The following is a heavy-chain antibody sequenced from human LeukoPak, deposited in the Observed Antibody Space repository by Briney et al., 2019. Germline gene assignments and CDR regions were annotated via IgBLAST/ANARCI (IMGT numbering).Heavy chain of an antibody. Sequence: GGSLRLSCAASGFTFSTYAMSWVRQAPGKGLEWVSAIGGSSGSTNYADSVKGRFTISRDNSKNTLYLQMNSLRAEDTAVYYCARDRSGYSGYDTSIDYWGQGTLVTVSS. CDR2: IGGSSGST. J-gene: IGHJ4*02. D-gene: IGHD5-12*01. V-gene: IGHV3-23*01. CDR1: GFTFSTYA. CDR3: ARDRSGYSGYDTSIDY.